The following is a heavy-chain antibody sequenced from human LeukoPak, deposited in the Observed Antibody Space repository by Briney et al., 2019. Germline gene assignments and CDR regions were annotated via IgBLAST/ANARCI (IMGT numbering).Heavy chain of an antibody. V-gene: IGHV2-5*01. Sequence: SGPTLVNPTQTLPLTCTFSGFSLSTIGVGVGWIRQPLGKALEWLALIFWNDDERYSPSLKSRLTITKDTSKNQVVLTMTNMDPVDTATYYCAHFIVGATLRGKYYFDYWGQGTLVTVSS. D-gene: IGHD1-26*01. CDR3: AHFIVGATLRGKYYFDY. CDR2: IFWNDDE. J-gene: IGHJ4*02. CDR1: GFSLSTIGVG.